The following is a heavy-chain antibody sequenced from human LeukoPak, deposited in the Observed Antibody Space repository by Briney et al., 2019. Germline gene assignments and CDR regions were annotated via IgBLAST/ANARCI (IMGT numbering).Heavy chain of an antibody. CDR3: ARAALNWNPGGNWFDP. CDR2: INHSGST. CDR1: GGSFSGYY. Sequence: PSETLSLTCAVYGGSFSGYYWNWIRQPPGKGLEWIGEINHSGSTNYNPSLKSRVTISVDTSKNQFSLKLSSVTAADTAVYYCARAALNWNPGGNWFDPWGQGTLVTVSS. J-gene: IGHJ5*02. V-gene: IGHV4-34*01. D-gene: IGHD1-1*01.